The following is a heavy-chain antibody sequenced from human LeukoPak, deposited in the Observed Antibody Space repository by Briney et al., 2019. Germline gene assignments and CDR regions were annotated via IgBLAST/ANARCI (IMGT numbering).Heavy chain of an antibody. CDR2: MNPNSGNT. CDR3: ARGRNNQSKYRKTLNWFDP. CDR1: GYTFTSYD. V-gene: IGHV1-8*01. Sequence: ASVKVSCKASGYTFTSYDINWVRQATGQGLEWMGWMNPNSGNTGYAQRFQGRVTMTRNTSISTAYMELSSLRSEDTAVYYCARGRNNQSKYRKTLNWFDPWGQGTLVTVSS. J-gene: IGHJ5*02. D-gene: IGHD2/OR15-2a*01.